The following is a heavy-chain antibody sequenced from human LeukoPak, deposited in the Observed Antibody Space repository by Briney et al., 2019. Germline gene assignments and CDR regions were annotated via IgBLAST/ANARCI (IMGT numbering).Heavy chain of an antibody. J-gene: IGHJ4*02. Sequence: GGSLRLSCAASGFTFSACSMNWVRQAPGKGLEWVSGISSDSAYIYYADSVKGRFTVSRDNAKNSLSLHVSSLRAEDTAVYYCARDGSGWSRDYWGQGTLVTVSS. D-gene: IGHD2-15*01. V-gene: IGHV3-21*01. CDR1: GFTFSACS. CDR3: ARDGSGWSRDY. CDR2: ISSDSAYI.